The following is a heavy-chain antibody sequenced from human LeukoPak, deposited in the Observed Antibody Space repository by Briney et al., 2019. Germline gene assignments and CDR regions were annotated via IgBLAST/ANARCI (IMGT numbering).Heavy chain of an antibody. CDR2: IIPIFGTA. CDR3: ARGPTSNTNLYYFDY. V-gene: IGHV1-69*01. CDR1: GGTFSSYA. J-gene: IGHJ4*02. D-gene: IGHD2-2*01. Sequence: SVKVSCKASGGTFSSYAISWVRQAPGQGLEWMGGIIPIFGTASYAQKFQGRVTITADESTSTAYMELSSLRSEDTAVYYCARGPTSNTNLYYFDYWGLGTLVTVSS.